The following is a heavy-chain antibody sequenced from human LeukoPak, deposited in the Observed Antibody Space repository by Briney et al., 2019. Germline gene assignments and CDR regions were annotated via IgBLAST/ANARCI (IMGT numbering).Heavy chain of an antibody. CDR1: GFIFSSYW. D-gene: IGHD1-26*01. Sequence: GGSMTPSCAASGFIFSSYWVQWVRQPAKEWVGYVSAIRSKGGSIYYANSRKRRSTISRPHTKTTLYLQMGSRRAEDMAVYYCARAHYSGSYPTPFDYWGQGTPVTVSS. J-gene: IGHJ4*02. CDR3: ARAHYSGSYPTPFDY. V-gene: IGHV3-64*01. CDR2: IRSKGGSI.